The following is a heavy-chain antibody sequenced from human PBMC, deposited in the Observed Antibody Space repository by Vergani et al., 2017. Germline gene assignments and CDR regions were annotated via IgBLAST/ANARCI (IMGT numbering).Heavy chain of an antibody. Sequence: QVQLVQSGAEVKKPGASVKVSCKASGYTFTGYYMHWVRQAPGQGLEWMGWINPNSGGTNYAQKFQGRVTMTRDTSISTAYMELSSLRSEDTAVYYCARDEAHSYYYDSSGGYGMDVWGQGTTVTVSS. V-gene: IGHV1-2*02. J-gene: IGHJ6*02. CDR2: INPNSGGT. CDR3: ARDEAHSYYYDSSGGYGMDV. D-gene: IGHD3-22*01. CDR1: GYTFTGYY.